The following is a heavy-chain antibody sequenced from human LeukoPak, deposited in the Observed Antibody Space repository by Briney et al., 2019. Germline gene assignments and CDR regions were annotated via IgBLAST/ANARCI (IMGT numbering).Heavy chain of an antibody. CDR2: ISSSSSYI. Sequence: GRSLRLSCEASGFTFKTYGMHWVRQAPGKGLEWVSSISSSSSYIYYADSVKGRFTISRDNAKNSLYLQMNSLRAEDTAVYYCAREWLASIDYWGQGTLVTVSS. D-gene: IGHD6-19*01. V-gene: IGHV3-21*01. CDR3: AREWLASIDY. CDR1: GFTFKTYG. J-gene: IGHJ4*02.